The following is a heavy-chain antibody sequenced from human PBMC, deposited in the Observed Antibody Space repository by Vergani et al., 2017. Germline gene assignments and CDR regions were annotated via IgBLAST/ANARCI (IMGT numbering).Heavy chain of an antibody. J-gene: IGHJ3*02. Sequence: QVQLVQSGAEVKKPGASVKVSCKVSGYTLTELSMHWVRQAPGKGLEWMGGFDPEDGETIYAQKFQGRVTMTEDTSTDTAYMELSSLRSEDTAVYYCARDCDSVVGYCPSAIAFDIWGQGTMVTVSS. CDR1: GYTLTELS. CDR3: ARDCDSVVGYCPSAIAFDI. D-gene: IGHD2-15*01. V-gene: IGHV1-24*01. CDR2: FDPEDGET.